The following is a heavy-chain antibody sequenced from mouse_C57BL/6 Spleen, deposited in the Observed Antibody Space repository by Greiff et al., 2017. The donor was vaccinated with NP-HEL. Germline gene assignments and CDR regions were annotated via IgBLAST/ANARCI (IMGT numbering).Heavy chain of an antibody. Sequence: EVMLVESGGGLVKPGGSLKLSCAASGFTFSSYTMSWVRQTPEKRLEWVATISGGGGNTYYPDSVKGRFTISRDNAKNTLYLQMSSLRSEDTGLYYCARNYGTPAWFAYWGQGTLVTVSA. CDR3: ARNYGTPAWFAY. CDR2: ISGGGGNT. CDR1: GFTFSSYT. D-gene: IGHD1-1*01. J-gene: IGHJ3*01. V-gene: IGHV5-9*01.